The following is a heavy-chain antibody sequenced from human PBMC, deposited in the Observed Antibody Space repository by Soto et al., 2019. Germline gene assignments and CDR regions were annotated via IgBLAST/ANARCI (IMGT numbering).Heavy chain of an antibody. CDR3: AKDSQWLAG. V-gene: IGHV3-30*18. D-gene: IGHD6-19*01. CDR2: ISYDGSNK. J-gene: IGHJ4*02. CDR1: GFTFSSYG. Sequence: PGGSLRLSCAASGFTFSSYGMHWVRQAPGKGLEWVAVISYDGSNKYYADSVKGRSTISRDNSKNTLYLQMNSLRAEDTAVYYCAKDSQWLAGWGQGTLVTVS.